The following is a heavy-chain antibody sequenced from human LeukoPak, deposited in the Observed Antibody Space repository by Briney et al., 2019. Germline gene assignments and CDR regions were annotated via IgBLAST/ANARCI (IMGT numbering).Heavy chain of an antibody. CDR2: IYHSGST. CDR3: ARLTGGSFVFDY. Sequence: PSETLSLTCAVSGYSISSGYYWGWIRQPPGKGLEWIGSIYHSGSTYYNPSLKSRVTISVDTSKNQFSLKLSSATAADTAVYYCARLTGGSFVFDYWGQGTLVTVSS. CDR1: GYSISSGYY. V-gene: IGHV4-38-2*01. J-gene: IGHJ4*02. D-gene: IGHD1-26*01.